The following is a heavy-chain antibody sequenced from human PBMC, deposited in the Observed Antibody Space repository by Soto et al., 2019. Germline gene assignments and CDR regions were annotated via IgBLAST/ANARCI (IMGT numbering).Heavy chain of an antibody. CDR3: ARVPRQQLAGSYFDY. D-gene: IGHD6-13*01. CDR2: ISYDGSNK. Sequence: GGSLRLSCAASGFTFSSYAMHWVRQAPGKGLEWVAVISYDGSNKYYADSVKGRFTISRDNSKNTLYLQMNSLRAEDTAVYYCARVPRQQLAGSYFDYWGQGTLVTVSS. CDR1: GFTFSSYA. J-gene: IGHJ4*02. V-gene: IGHV3-30-3*01.